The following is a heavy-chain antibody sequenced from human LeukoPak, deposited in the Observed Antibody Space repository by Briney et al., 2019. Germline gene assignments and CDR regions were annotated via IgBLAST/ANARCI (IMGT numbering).Heavy chain of an antibody. CDR1: GGSIINYF. D-gene: IGHD3-16*01. CDR2: IYSSGST. J-gene: IGHJ5*02. CDR3: ARSPPFDLGRSSWFDP. V-gene: IGHV4-59*01. Sequence: SETLSLPRTVSGGSIINYFWSWIRQPPGKGLEWIGYIYSSGSTNYNPSLKSRVTISIDTSQNQFSLKLNSVTAADTAVYFCARSPPFDLGRSSWFDPWGQGTLVTVSS.